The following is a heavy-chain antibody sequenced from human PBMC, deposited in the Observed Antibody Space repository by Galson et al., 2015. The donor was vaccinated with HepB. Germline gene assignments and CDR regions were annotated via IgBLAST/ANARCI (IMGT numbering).Heavy chain of an antibody. D-gene: IGHD3-22*01. V-gene: IGHV4-39*01. Sequence: SETLSLTCTVSGGSISSSDYYWSWIRQPPGKGLEWIGSISYGGSAYYSPSLKSRVTISVDTSKNQFSLKLSSVTAADTAVYYCARLHMIVVAMTTNHWYFDLWGRGTLVTVSS. CDR3: ARLHMIVVAMTTNHWYFDL. CDR2: ISYGGSA. J-gene: IGHJ2*01. CDR1: GGSISSSDYY.